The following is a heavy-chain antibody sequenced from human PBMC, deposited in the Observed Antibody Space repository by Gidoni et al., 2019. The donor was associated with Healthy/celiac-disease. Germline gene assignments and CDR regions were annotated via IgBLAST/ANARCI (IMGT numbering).Heavy chain of an antibody. CDR2: INHSGST. D-gene: IGHD6-19*01. J-gene: IGHJ4*02. CDR3: ARKSSGFSSSVPGLHY. Sequence: QVQLQQWGAGLLKPSETQSLTWTVYGGSFRGYYCSWIRQPPVKGLACSGEINHSGSTNYNPSLMSRVTISVDTSKNQFSLKLSSVTAADMAVYYCARKSSGFSSSVPGLHYWGQGTLVTVSS. CDR1: GGSFRGYY. V-gene: IGHV4-34*01.